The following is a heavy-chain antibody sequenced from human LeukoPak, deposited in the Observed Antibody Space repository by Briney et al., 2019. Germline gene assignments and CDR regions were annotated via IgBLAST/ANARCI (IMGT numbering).Heavy chain of an antibody. J-gene: IGHJ6*02. V-gene: IGHV3-30-3*01. CDR2: ISYNGSKK. D-gene: IGHD3-10*01. CDR1: GIIFTSHA. CDR3: VRDGNRGYDMDV. Sequence: PGGSLRLSCAASGIIFTSHAMHWVRQAPGKGLEWVAVISYNGSKKYYADSIKGRLTISGDIATNSVYLQMNSLRAEDTALYYCVRDGNRGYDMDVWGQGTAVTVSS.